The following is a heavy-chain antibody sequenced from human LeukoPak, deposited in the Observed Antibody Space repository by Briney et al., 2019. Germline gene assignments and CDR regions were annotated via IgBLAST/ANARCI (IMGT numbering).Heavy chain of an antibody. J-gene: IGHJ4*02. V-gene: IGHV1-46*01. D-gene: IGHD4-17*01. Sequence: GASVKVSCKASGYTFTNYYIHWVRQAPGQGLEWMGIINPAGGSTGYAQKFQGRVTMTRDTSTSTVYMELSSLRSEDTAVYYCARYNGDLTGGFDYWGQGNPGHRLL. CDR1: GYTFTNYY. CDR2: INPAGGST. CDR3: ARYNGDLTGGFDY.